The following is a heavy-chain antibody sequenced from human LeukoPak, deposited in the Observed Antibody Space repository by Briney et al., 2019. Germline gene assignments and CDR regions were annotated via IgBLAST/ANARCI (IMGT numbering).Heavy chain of an antibody. Sequence: ASVKVSCKASGYTFTSYYMHWVRQAPGQGLEWMGIINPSGGSTSYAQKFQGRVTMTRDMSTSTVYMELSSLRSEDTAVYYCARDRPYSSHYGHLFDYWGQGTLVTVSS. V-gene: IGHV1-46*01. CDR1: GYTFTSYY. J-gene: IGHJ4*02. CDR3: ARDRPYSSHYGHLFDY. CDR2: INPSGGST. D-gene: IGHD6-19*01.